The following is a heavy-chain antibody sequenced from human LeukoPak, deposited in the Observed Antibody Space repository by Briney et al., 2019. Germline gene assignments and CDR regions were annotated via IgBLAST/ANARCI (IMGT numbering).Heavy chain of an antibody. Sequence: ASVKVSCKAFGYTFTGYYMHWVRQAPGQGLEWMGRINPNSGGTNYAQKFQGRVTMTRDTSISTAYMELSRLRSDDTAVYYCARGLGGYSYAWTHGYWGQGTLVTVSS. CDR2: INPNSGGT. D-gene: IGHD5-18*01. CDR3: ARGLGGYSYAWTHGY. J-gene: IGHJ4*02. V-gene: IGHV1-2*06. CDR1: GYTFTGYY.